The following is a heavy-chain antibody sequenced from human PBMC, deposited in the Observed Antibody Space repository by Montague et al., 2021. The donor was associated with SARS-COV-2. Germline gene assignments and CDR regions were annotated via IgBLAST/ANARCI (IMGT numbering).Heavy chain of an antibody. CDR1: GGSISSSSNY. CDR3: ARDIAVAGLFDY. Sequence: SETLSLTCSVSGGSISSSSNYWGWIRQPPGKGLEWIGNIYYSGSTYYKSSLKSRVTISVDTSKNQFSLKLSSVTAADTAVYYCARDIAVAGLFDYWGQGTLVTVSS. D-gene: IGHD6-19*01. V-gene: IGHV4-39*02. J-gene: IGHJ4*02. CDR2: IYYSGST.